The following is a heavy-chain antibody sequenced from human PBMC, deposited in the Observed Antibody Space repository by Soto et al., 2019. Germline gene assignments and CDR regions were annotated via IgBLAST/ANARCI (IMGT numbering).Heavy chain of an antibody. J-gene: IGHJ6*02. CDR3: ARHMTTEHYSFGMDV. CDR1: GGTFSSYA. V-gene: IGHV1-69*12. Sequence: QVQLVRSGAKVKKPGSSVKVSCKASGGTFSSYAISWVRQAPGQGLEWMGGIIPIFGTANYAQKFQGRVTITADEPTSTAYKELSTLRSEDTAVYYCARHMTTEHYSFGMDVWGQGTTVTVSS. D-gene: IGHD4-4*01. CDR2: IIPIFGTA.